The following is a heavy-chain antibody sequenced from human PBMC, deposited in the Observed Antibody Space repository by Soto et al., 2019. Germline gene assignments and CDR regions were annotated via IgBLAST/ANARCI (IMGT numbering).Heavy chain of an antibody. CDR3: AGRWNYYYGMDV. J-gene: IGHJ6*02. V-gene: IGHV4-34*01. Sequence: SETRSRTWAVYGGSFSCFCWSWIRQPPGKGLEWIGEINHSGSTNYSPSLKSRVNISVDTPKNQFSLKLSSVTAADTAVYYCAGRWNYYYGMDVWGQGTTVTVSS. CDR2: INHSGST. CDR1: GGSFSCFC.